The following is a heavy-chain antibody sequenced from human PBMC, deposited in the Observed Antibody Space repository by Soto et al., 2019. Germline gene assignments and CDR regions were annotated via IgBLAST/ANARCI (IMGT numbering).Heavy chain of an antibody. CDR2: ISAYNGNT. CDR3: ARLPRAAAGTNYYYGMDV. Sequence: QVQLVQSGAEVKKPGASVKVSCKASGYTFTSYGISWVRQAPEQGLEWMGWISAYNGNTNYAQKLQGRVTMTTDTSTRTAYMELRSLRSDDTAVYYCARLPRAAAGTNYYYGMDVWGQGTTVTVSS. J-gene: IGHJ6*02. CDR1: GYTFTSYG. D-gene: IGHD6-13*01. V-gene: IGHV1-18*04.